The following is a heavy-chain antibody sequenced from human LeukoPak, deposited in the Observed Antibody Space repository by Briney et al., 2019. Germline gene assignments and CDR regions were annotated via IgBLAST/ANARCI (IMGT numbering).Heavy chain of an antibody. CDR1: GGTFSSYA. J-gene: IGHJ4*02. D-gene: IGHD1-26*01. Sequence: SVKVSCKASGGTFSSYAISWVRQAPGQGLEWMGGIIPIFGTANYAQKFQGRVTITTDESTRTAYMELSSLRSEDTAVYYCARTRWHGGSYQHFDYWGQGTLVTVSS. V-gene: IGHV1-69*05. CDR3: ARTRWHGGSYQHFDY. CDR2: IIPIFGTA.